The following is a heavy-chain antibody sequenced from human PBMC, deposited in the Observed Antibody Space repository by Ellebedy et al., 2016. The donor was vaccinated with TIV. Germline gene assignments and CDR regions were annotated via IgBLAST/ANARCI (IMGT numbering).Heavy chain of an antibody. D-gene: IGHD6-25*01. CDR3: ASLLPSSGWPVDH. CDR1: GFTVRRHG. V-gene: IGHV3-33*01. CDR2: ICDDGSDQ. Sequence: GESLKISCAASGFTVRRHGMHWVRQAPGKGLEWVAVICDDGSDQYYADSVKGLFTVSRANSKNTLYLQMNSLGSEDTAVYFCASLLPSSGWPVDHWGQGTLVTVPS. J-gene: IGHJ1*01.